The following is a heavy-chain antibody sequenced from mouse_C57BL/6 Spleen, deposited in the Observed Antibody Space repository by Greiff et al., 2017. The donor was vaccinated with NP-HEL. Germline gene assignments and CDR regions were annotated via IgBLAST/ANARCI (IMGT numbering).Heavy chain of an antibody. D-gene: IGHD1-1*02. J-gene: IGHJ2*01. CDR2: IDPETGGT. Sequence: QVQLQQSGAELVRPGASVTLSCKASGYTFTDYEMHWVKQTPVHGLEWIGAIDPETGGTAYNQKFKGKAILTADKSSSTAYMELRSLAAEDSAVYYCTRWVGDYWGQGTTLTVSS. CDR3: TRWVGDY. CDR1: GYTFTDYE. V-gene: IGHV1-15*01.